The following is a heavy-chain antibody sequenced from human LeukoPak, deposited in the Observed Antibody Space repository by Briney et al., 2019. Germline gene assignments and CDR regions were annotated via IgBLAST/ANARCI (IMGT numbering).Heavy chain of an antibody. CDR3: ASIITGIEGGAY. J-gene: IGHJ4*02. CDR2: IIPIFGTA. V-gene: IGHV1-69*05. D-gene: IGHD1-20*01. CDR1: GGTFSSYA. Sequence: EASVKVSCKASGGTFSSYAISWVRQAPGRGLEWMGRIIPIFGTANYAQKFQGRVTITTDESTSTAYMELSSLRSEDTAVYYCASIITGIEGGAYWGQGTLVTVSS.